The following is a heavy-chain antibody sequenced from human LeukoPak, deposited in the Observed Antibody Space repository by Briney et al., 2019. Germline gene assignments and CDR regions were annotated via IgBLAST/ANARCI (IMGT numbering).Heavy chain of an antibody. CDR3: AREDGSQLDY. V-gene: IGHV3-48*03. D-gene: IGHD1-26*01. CDR2: ISSSGSST. Sequence: GGSLRLSCATSGFTFSNYEMSWVRQTPGKGLEWVSYISSSGSSTYYADSVKGGFTISRDNAKSSLCLQMDSLRAGDTAVYYCAREDGSQLDYWGRGTLVTVSS. J-gene: IGHJ4*02. CDR1: GFTFSNYE.